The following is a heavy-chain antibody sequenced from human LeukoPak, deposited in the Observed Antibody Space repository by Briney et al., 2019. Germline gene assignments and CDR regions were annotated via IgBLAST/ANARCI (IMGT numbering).Heavy chain of an antibody. CDR2: ISGSGGST. J-gene: IGHJ4*02. D-gene: IGHD2-2*01. CDR1: GFTFSSYA. V-gene: IGHV3-23*01. Sequence: PGGSLRLSCAASGFTFSSYAMSWVRQAPGKGLEWVSAISGSGGSTYYAASVKGRFTISRDNAKNSLYLQMNSLRAEDTAVYYCARDPGRYCSSTSCYFYWGQGTLVTVSS. CDR3: ARDPGRYCSSTSCYFY.